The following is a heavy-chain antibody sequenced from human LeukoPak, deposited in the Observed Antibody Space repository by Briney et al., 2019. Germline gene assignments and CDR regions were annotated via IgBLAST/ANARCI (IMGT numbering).Heavy chain of an antibody. D-gene: IGHD3-22*01. V-gene: IGHV3-30*12. CDR2: ILYDGSNE. Sequence: GGSLRLSCAASGFTFSNYDMHWGRQAPGKGLEWGTFILYDGSNEYYADSVKGRFTISRDNSKNNLYLQMNSLRREDTAVYYCARLADYDSSGYFDYWGQGTLVTVSS. CDR1: GFTFSNYD. CDR3: ARLADYDSSGYFDY. J-gene: IGHJ4*02.